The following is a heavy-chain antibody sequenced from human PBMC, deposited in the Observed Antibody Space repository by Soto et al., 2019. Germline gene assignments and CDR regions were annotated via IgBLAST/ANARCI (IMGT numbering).Heavy chain of an antibody. J-gene: IGHJ4*02. CDR3: ARINSGWFKYFDY. D-gene: IGHD6-19*01. V-gene: IGHV4-59*11. CDR2: VYESGVT. Sequence: LLIHPLTCTVSGGSIMNHGWSLILKPQGRGLEWIGSVYESGVTNYNPSLESRVTISIDTSKNQLSLKLSSVTAADTALYYCARINSGWFKYFDYWGQGTLVPVSS. CDR1: GGSIMNHG.